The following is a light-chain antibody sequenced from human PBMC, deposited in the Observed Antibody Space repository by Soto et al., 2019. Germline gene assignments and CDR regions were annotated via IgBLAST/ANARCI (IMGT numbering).Light chain of an antibody. V-gene: IGKV1-12*01. Sequence: DIQMTQSPSTLSXXXGXXXXXXXXASQTISSWLAWYQQKPGKAPKLVIYAASNLQSGVPSRFSGSGSGTDFTLTISSLNPEDFATYFCQQGYRIFQTFGQGTKVDIK. CDR2: AAS. CDR1: QTISSW. J-gene: IGKJ1*01. CDR3: QQGYRIFQT.